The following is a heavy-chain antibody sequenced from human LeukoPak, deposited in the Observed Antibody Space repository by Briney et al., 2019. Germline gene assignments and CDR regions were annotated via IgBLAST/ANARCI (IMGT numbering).Heavy chain of an antibody. CDR2: IYHSGST. V-gene: IGHV4-4*02. CDR1: GGSISSSNW. CDR3: ALGTRSFKDAFDI. D-gene: IGHD2-2*01. Sequence: SGTLSLTCAVSGGSISSSNWWSWVRQPPGKGLEWIGEIYHSGSTNYNPSLKSRVTISVDTSKNQFSLKLSSETAADTAVYYCALGTRSFKDAFDIWGQGTMVTVSS. J-gene: IGHJ3*02.